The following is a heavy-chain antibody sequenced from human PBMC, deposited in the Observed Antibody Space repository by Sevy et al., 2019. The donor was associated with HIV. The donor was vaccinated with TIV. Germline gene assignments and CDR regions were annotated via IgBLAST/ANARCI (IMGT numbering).Heavy chain of an antibody. Sequence: GGSLRLSCAASRFSFSGYALTWVRQAPGKGLEWVAAISGSGDYTYYADSVKGRVTISRDSSKKMLYLQINRLNAEDTAVYYCAFCTSGDLYYFYHLDVWGKGTAVTVSS. D-gene: IGHD2-2*01. CDR2: ISGSGDYT. V-gene: IGHV3-23*01. CDR3: AFCTSGDLYYFYHLDV. CDR1: RFSFSGYA. J-gene: IGHJ6*03.